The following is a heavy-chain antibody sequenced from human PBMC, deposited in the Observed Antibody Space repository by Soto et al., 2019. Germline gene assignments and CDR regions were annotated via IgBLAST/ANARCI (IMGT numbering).Heavy chain of an antibody. CDR1: GYTFTSYG. D-gene: IGHD6-13*01. J-gene: IGHJ4*02. CDR3: ARPERQHPPGLDSSSWYPFDY. V-gene: IGHV1-18*01. Sequence: ASVKVSCKASGYTFTSYGISWVRQAPGQGLEWMGWISAYNGNTNYAQKLQGRVTMTTDTSTSTAYMELRSLRSDDTAVYYCARPERQHPPGLDSSSWYPFDYWGQGTLVTVSS. CDR2: ISAYNGNT.